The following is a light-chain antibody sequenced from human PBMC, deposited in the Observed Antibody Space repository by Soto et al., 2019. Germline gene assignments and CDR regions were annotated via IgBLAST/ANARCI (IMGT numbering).Light chain of an antibody. V-gene: IGKV3-11*01. CDR2: DAS. J-gene: IGKJ4*01. CDR1: QSVSSY. CDR3: QQRSNWPPT. Sequence: EIVLTQSPATLSLSPGERANLSCRVSQSVSSYLAWYQQKPGQAPRLLIYDASNRATGIPARFSGSGSGTDFTLTISSLEPEDFAVYYCQQRSNWPPTFGGGTKVEI.